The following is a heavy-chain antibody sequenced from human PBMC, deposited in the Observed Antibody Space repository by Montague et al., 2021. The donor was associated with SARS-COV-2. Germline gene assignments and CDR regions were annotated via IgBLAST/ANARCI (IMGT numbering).Heavy chain of an antibody. D-gene: IGHD6-13*01. V-gene: IGHV3-23*01. CDR1: RFTFSSYA. CDR2: ISGSGGST. Sequence: SLRLSCAASRFTFSSYAMSWVRQAPGKGLEWVSAISGSGGSTYYADSVKGRFTISRDNSKNTLYLQMNSLRAEDTAVYYCAKGARIAAAGNFRYFDLWGRGTLVTVSS. CDR3: AKGARIAAAGNFRYFDL. J-gene: IGHJ2*01.